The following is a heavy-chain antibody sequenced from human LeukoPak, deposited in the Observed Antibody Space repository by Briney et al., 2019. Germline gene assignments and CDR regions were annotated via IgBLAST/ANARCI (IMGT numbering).Heavy chain of an antibody. Sequence: PGGSLRLSCAASGFTFSSYSVNWVRQAPGKGLEWVSSISSTSTYIYYADSLKGRFTISRDNAKNSLYLQMNSLRAEDTAVYYCARDVYGSGSYRGPADYWGQGTLVTVSS. CDR3: ARDVYGSGSYRGPADY. D-gene: IGHD3-10*01. J-gene: IGHJ4*02. V-gene: IGHV3-21*01. CDR2: ISSTSTYI. CDR1: GFTFSSYS.